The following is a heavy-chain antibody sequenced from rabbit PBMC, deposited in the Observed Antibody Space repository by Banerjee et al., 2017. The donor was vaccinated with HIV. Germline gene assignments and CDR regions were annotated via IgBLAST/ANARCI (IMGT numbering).Heavy chain of an antibody. Sequence: QSLEESGGDLVKPGASLTLTCTASGFSFSSSYYMCWVRQAPGKGLEWIGCIYAGSGTTWYATWAKGRFTISETSSTTVTLQMTSLTAADTATYFCARGYAGSSYFNYFNFWGPGTLVTVS. V-gene: IGHV1S40*01. J-gene: IGHJ4*01. D-gene: IGHD8-1*01. CDR2: IYAGSGTT. CDR1: GFSFSSSYY. CDR3: ARGYAGSSYFNYFNF.